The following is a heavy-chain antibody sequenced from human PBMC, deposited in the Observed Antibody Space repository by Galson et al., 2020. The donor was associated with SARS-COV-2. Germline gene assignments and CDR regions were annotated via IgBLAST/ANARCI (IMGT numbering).Heavy chain of an antibody. Sequence: GGSLRLSCAASGFTFSSYAMSWVRQAPGKGLEWVSAISGSGGSTYYADSVKGRFTISRDNSKNTLYLQMNSVRAEDTAVYYCAKAVQLAQFMLRYYDWSAYYFDGWGQGTLVTVSS. J-gene: IGHJ4*02. V-gene: IGHV3-23*01. D-gene: IGHD3-9*01. CDR3: AKAVQLAQFMLRYYDWSAYYFDG. CDR2: ISGSGGST. CDR1: GFTFSSYA.